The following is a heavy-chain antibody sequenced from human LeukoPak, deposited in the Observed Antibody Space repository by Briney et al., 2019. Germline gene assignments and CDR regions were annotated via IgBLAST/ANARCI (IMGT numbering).Heavy chain of an antibody. D-gene: IGHD4-17*01. J-gene: IGHJ4*02. Sequence: GGSLRLSCAASGFTFSSYWMSWVRQAPGKGLEWVANIKQDGSEKYYVDSVKGRSTISRDNAKNSLYLQMNSLRAEDTAVYYCARDLISPTVTTGYYFDYWGQGTLVTVSS. CDR2: IKQDGSEK. V-gene: IGHV3-7*01. CDR1: GFTFSSYW. CDR3: ARDLISPTVTTGYYFDY.